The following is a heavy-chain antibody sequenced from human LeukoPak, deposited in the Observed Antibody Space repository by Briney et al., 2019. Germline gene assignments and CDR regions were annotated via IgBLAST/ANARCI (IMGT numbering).Heavy chain of an antibody. D-gene: IGHD5-12*01. Sequence: SETLSLTCTVSGGSISSYYWSWIRQPPGKGLEWIGYIYYSGSTNYNPSLKSRVTISVDTSKNQFSLKLSSVTAADTAVYYRARPRVATMAWDAFDIWGQGTMVTVSS. J-gene: IGHJ3*02. V-gene: IGHV4-59*08. CDR2: IYYSGST. CDR1: GGSISSYY. CDR3: ARPRVATMAWDAFDI.